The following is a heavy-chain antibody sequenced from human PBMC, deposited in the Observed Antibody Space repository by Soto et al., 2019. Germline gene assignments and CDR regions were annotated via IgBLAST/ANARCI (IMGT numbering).Heavy chain of an antibody. CDR3: ARGKGTVEWFQH. Sequence: QVQLQQWGAGLLKPSETLSLTCAVYGGSFSGHYWSWIRQPPGKGLEWIGENNPSGRTNYNPSLKSRVTIAVDTSKNQFSLKLSSVTAADTAVYYCARGKGTVEWFQHWGQGTLVTVSS. CDR1: GGSFSGHY. J-gene: IGHJ1*01. V-gene: IGHV4-34*01. D-gene: IGHD6-19*01. CDR2: NNPSGRT.